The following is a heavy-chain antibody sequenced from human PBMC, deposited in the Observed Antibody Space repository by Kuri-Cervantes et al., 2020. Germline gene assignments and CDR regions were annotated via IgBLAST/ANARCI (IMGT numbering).Heavy chain of an antibody. CDR1: GFTFSSYN. Sequence: GGSLRLSCAASGFTFSSYNMNWVRQAPGKGLEWVSYISSSSSTIYYADSVKGRFTISRDNAKNSLYLQMNSLRAEDTAVYYCARESGVVVPAAISFDYYYMDVWGKGTTVTVSS. CDR3: ARESGVVVPAAISFDYYYMDV. D-gene: IGHD2-2*02. CDR2: ISSSSSTI. V-gene: IGHV3-48*01. J-gene: IGHJ6*03.